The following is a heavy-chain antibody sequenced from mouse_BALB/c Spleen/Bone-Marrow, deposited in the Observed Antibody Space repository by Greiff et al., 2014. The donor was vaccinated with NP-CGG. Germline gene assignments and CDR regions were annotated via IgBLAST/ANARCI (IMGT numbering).Heavy chain of an antibody. D-gene: IGHD3-3*01. CDR1: GDSITNAY. J-gene: IGHJ2*01. Sequence: VQLKESGPSLVKPSQTLSLTCSVTGDSITNAYWNWIRKFPGNKIDYMGYISYSGNTYYNPSLKSRISITRNTSKNQFYLQLNPVTTEDTATYFCARGTGYYFDYWGQDTTLTVSS. CDR3: ARGTGYYFDY. CDR2: ISYSGNT. V-gene: IGHV3-8*02.